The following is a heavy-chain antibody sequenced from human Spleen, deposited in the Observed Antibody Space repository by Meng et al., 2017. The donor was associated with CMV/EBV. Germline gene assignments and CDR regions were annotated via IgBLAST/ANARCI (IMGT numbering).Heavy chain of an antibody. CDR1: GSILNTYT. CDR3: AATRGAARPEGFDF. D-gene: IGHD6-6*01. CDR2: ISPILGVA. Sequence: SGSILNTYTLSWVRNAPGQGLEWMGRISPILGVAVYAQKYQGRVTITADRSTSTTYMEISGLTSEDTAMFYCAATRGAARPEGFDFWGQGTMVTVSS. J-gene: IGHJ3*01. V-gene: IGHV1-69*02.